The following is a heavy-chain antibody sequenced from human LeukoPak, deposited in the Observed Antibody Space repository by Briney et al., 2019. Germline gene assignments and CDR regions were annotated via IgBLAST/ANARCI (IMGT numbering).Heavy chain of an antibody. Sequence: GGSLRLSCAASGFTFDDYGMSWVRQAPGKGLEWVSGINWNGGSTGYADSVKGRFTISGDNAKNSLYLQMNSLRAEDTALYYCARDWYDTCFGYWGQGTLVTVSS. V-gene: IGHV3-20*04. CDR2: INWNGGST. CDR1: GFTFDDYG. CDR3: ARDWYDTCFGY. D-gene: IGHD3-9*01. J-gene: IGHJ4*02.